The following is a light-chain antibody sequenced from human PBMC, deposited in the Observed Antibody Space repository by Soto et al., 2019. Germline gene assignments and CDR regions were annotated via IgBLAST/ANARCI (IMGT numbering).Light chain of an antibody. V-gene: IGLV7-46*01. CDR1: TGAVTSGHY. Sequence: QAVVTQEPSLTVSPGGTVTLTCGSSTGAVTSGHYPYWFQQKPGQAPRTLIYDTSNKHSWTPARFSGSLLGGKAALTLSGAQPEDEAEYCCLLSYSGGLGVFGGGTKLTVL. CDR3: LLSYSGGLGV. CDR2: DTS. J-gene: IGLJ2*01.